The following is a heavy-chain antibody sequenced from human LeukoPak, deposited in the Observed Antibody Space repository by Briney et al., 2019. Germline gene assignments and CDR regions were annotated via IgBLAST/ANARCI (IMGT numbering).Heavy chain of an antibody. CDR2: ISGSGGST. Sequence: PGGSLRLSCAASGFTFSSYAMSWVRQAPGKGLEWVSAISGSGGSTYYADSVKGRFTISRDNSKNTLYLQMNSLRAEDTAVYYCPKLTTGVWVYYGMDVWGQGTTVAVSS. J-gene: IGHJ6*02. CDR3: PKLTTGVWVYYGMDV. CDR1: GFTFSSYA. V-gene: IGHV3-23*01. D-gene: IGHD4-17*01.